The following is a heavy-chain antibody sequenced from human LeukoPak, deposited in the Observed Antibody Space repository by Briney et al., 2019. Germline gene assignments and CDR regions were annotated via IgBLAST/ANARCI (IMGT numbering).Heavy chain of an antibody. CDR1: GYTLTSYA. Sequence: EASVKVSCTASGYTLTSYAMHWVRKTPGQRPKRVGWINAGNGNTKYSQKFQGRVTITRDTSASTAYMELSSLRSEDTAVYYCARGRFCSGGSCYSGIFLYWGQGTLVTVSS. CDR2: INAGNGNT. V-gene: IGHV1-3*01. D-gene: IGHD2-15*01. CDR3: ARGRFCSGGSCYSGIFLY. J-gene: IGHJ4*02.